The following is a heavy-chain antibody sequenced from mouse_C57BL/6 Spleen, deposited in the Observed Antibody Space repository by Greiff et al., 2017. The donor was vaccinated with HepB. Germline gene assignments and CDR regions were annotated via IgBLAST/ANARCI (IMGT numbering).Heavy chain of an antibody. CDR2: IDPSDSYT. CDR1: GYTFTSYW. J-gene: IGHJ1*03. Sequence: QVQLQQPGAELVMPGASVKLSCKASGYTFTSYWMHWVKQRPGQGLEWIGEIDPSDSYTNYNQKFKGKSTLTVDKSSRTAYMQLSSLTSEDSAVYYCARGGYDGYYEGYFDVWGTGTTVTVSS. CDR3: ARGGYDGYYEGYFDV. D-gene: IGHD2-3*01. V-gene: IGHV1-69*01.